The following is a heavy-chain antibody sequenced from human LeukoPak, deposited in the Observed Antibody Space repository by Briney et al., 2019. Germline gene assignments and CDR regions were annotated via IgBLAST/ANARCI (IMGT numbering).Heavy chain of an antibody. CDR1: GGSISNYY. Sequence: PSETLSLTCAVSGGSISNYYWSWIRQPPGKGLECIGYIYYTGSTTYNPSLKSRVIISVDSSKNQFSLRLSSVTAADTAVYYCARLSTTSGWYSWFDPWGQGTLVTVSS. CDR2: IYYTGST. V-gene: IGHV4-59*08. J-gene: IGHJ5*02. CDR3: ARLSTTSGWYSWFDP. D-gene: IGHD6-19*01.